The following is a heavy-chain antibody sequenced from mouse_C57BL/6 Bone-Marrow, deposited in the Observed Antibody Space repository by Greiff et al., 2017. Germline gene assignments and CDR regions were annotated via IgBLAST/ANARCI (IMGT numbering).Heavy chain of an antibody. CDR3: ARRWFTSVVAHWYFEG. CDR1: GYSFTDYN. J-gene: IGHJ1*03. Sequence: VQLQQSGPELVKPGASVKISCKASGYSFTDYNMNWVKQSNGKSLEWIGVIKPNYGTNSYNQKFKGKATLTVDTSSSTAYMQLNSLPSEDSAVYYCARRWFTSVVAHWYFEGWGTGTTVTVSS. V-gene: IGHV1-39*01. CDR2: IKPNYGTN. D-gene: IGHD1-1*01.